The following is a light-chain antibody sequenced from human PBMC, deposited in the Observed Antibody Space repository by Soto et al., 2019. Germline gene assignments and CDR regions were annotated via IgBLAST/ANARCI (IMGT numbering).Light chain of an antibody. V-gene: IGKV1-39*01. Sequence: DIQMTQSPSSLSASVGDRFALTCRASQRISKSLNWYQQKPGQAPKLLTYSTSTLHSGVPSRFSGSGSGTDFTLTISSLQPEDFATYFCQQSHSAPLTFGGGTKVDIK. J-gene: IGKJ4*01. CDR1: QRISKS. CDR3: QQSHSAPLT. CDR2: STS.